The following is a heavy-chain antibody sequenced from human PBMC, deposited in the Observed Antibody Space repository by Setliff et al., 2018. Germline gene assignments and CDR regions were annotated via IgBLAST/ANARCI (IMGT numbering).Heavy chain of an antibody. V-gene: IGHV3-15*01. CDR3: ATGPRDSRNYLTWLNP. CDR2: IKSSTEGATS. D-gene: IGHD4-4*01. J-gene: IGHJ5*02. Sequence: GGSLRLSCSVSGITFKNAWVTWVRQAPGKGPEWVGRIKSSTEGATSDYEAPAKGRFTISRDDSKNMVFLQMNNLRTEDTGFYYCATGPRDSRNYLTWLNPWGQGTLVTVSS. CDR1: GITFKNAW.